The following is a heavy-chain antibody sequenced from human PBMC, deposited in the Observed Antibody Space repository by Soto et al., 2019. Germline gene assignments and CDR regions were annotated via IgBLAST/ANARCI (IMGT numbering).Heavy chain of an antibody. J-gene: IGHJ6*02. D-gene: IGHD3-10*01. CDR3: ARYKGQYYYGSWSYGMDV. Sequence: SETLSLTCTVAGGSISSSSYYGCWIGQPPGRGLEWIGSIYYSGSTYYNPSLKSRVTISVDTSKNQFSLKLSSVTAADTAVYYCARYKGQYYYGSWSYGMDVWGQG. CDR2: IYYSGST. V-gene: IGHV4-39*07. CDR1: GGSISSSSYY.